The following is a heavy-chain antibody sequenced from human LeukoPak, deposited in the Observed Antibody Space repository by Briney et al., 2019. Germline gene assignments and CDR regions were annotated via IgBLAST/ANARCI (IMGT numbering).Heavy chain of an antibody. V-gene: IGHV3-74*01. D-gene: IGHD2-15*01. CDR1: GFTFSRYW. CDR3: ARAHCSGGSCYSGDLVDY. CDR2: XNTDGSST. Sequence: GGSLRLSCAASGFTFSRYWMHWVRQAPGKGLVXXXXXNTDGSSTSYADSVKGRFTISRDNAENTLYLQMNSLRAEDTAVYYCARAHCSGGSCYSGDLVDYWGQGTLVTVSS. J-gene: IGHJ4*02.